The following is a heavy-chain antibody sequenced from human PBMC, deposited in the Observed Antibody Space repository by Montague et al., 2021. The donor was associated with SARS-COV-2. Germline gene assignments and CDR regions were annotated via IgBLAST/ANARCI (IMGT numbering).Heavy chain of an antibody. CDR1: GGSISSYY. CDR3: ARGIAAHGFYYYGMDV. J-gene: IGHJ6*02. Sequence: SETLSLTCTVSGGSISSYYWSWIRQSPGKGLEWIGYIYYSGSTNYNPSLKSRVTISVDTSKNQFSLKLSSVTAADTAVYYCARGIAAHGFYYYGMDVWGQGTLVSVSS. CDR2: IYYSGST. D-gene: IGHD6-25*01. V-gene: IGHV4-59*01.